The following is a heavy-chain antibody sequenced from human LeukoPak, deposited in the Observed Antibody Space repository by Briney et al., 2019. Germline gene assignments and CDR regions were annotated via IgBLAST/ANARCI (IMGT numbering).Heavy chain of an antibody. CDR1: GFTFSSYS. J-gene: IGHJ4*02. Sequence: GGSLRLSCAASGFTFSSYSMNWVRQAPGKGLEWVSYISSSSSTIYYADSVKGRFTISRDNAKNSLYLQMNSLRAEDTAVYYCARSGEWELPILVYYFDYWGQGTLVTVSS. D-gene: IGHD1-26*01. V-gene: IGHV3-48*04. CDR3: ARSGEWELPILVYYFDY. CDR2: ISSSSSTI.